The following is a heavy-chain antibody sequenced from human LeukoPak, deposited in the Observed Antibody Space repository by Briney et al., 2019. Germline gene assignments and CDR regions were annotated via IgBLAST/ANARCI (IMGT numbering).Heavy chain of an antibody. J-gene: IGHJ6*03. Sequence: ASVRVSCKASGYTFTGYYMHWVRQAPGQGLEWMGWINPNSGGTNYAQKFQGRVTMTKDTSISTAYMELSRLRSDDTAVYYCARDPPLYYDSSKARELYYYYYMDVWGKGTTVTVSS. V-gene: IGHV1-2*02. CDR1: GYTFTGYY. CDR3: ARDPPLYYDSSKARELYYYYYMDV. CDR2: INPNSGGT. D-gene: IGHD3-22*01.